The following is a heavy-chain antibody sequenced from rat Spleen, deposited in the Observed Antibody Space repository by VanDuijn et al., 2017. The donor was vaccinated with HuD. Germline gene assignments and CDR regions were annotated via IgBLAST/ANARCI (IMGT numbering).Heavy chain of an antibody. V-gene: IGHV2-13*01. J-gene: IGHJ2*01. CDR1: GFSLSNYG. CDR3: AKDGMVGPPFDY. CDR2: IWTGGST. D-gene: IGHD3-1*01. Sequence: QVQLKESGPGLVQPSQTLSLTCTVSGFSLSNYGVIWVRQPPGKGLEWMGVIWTGGSTTYNSLLKSRLSISRDTSKSQVFLKMNSLQTEDTATYYCAKDGMVGPPFDYWGQGVMVTVSS.